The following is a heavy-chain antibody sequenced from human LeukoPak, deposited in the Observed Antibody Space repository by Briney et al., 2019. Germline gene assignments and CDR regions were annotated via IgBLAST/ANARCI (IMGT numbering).Heavy chain of an antibody. Sequence: PGGSLRLSSGASGFTFEDYGMAWVRQAPGKGLEWVSAINWDGGSTGYADSVKGRFTISRDNAKKSLYLQMNSLRAEDTAFYYCARGYGDYLYWGQGTLVTVSS. CDR3: ARGYGDYLY. D-gene: IGHD4-17*01. CDR2: INWDGGST. V-gene: IGHV3-20*04. CDR1: GFTFEDYG. J-gene: IGHJ4*02.